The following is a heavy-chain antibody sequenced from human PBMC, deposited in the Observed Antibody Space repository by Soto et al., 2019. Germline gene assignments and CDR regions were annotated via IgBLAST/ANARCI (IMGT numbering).Heavy chain of an antibody. Sequence: QVQLVQSGAEVKKPGSSVKVSCKASGGTFSSYTISWVRQAPGQGLEWMGRIIPILGIANYAQKFQGRVTITADKSTSTAYRELSSLRSEDTAVYYCARRIRTDAFDIWGQGTMVTVSS. CDR3: ARRIRTDAFDI. J-gene: IGHJ3*02. V-gene: IGHV1-69*02. CDR1: GGTFSSYT. CDR2: IIPILGIA. D-gene: IGHD2-15*01.